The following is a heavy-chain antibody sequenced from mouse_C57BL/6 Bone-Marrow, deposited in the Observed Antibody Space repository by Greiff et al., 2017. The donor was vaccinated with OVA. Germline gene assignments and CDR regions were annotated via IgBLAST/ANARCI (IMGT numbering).Heavy chain of an antibody. Sequence: EVKLVESGGGLVKPGGSLKLSCAASGFTFSDYGMHWVRQAPEKGLEWVAYLSSGSSTIYYADTVKGRFTISRDNAKNTLFLQMTSLRSEDTAMDYCARDYYGSSLAWFAYWGQGTLVTVSA. J-gene: IGHJ3*01. CDR3: ARDYYGSSLAWFAY. V-gene: IGHV5-17*01. CDR2: LSSGSSTI. CDR1: GFTFSDYG. D-gene: IGHD1-1*01.